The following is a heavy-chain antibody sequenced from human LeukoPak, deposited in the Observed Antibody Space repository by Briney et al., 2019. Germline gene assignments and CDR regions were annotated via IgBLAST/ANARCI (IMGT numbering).Heavy chain of an antibody. CDR3: ATGRGYSYGYFTEAFFDY. CDR1: GFTFSDYY. D-gene: IGHD5-18*01. J-gene: IGHJ4*02. CDR2: ISSSGSTI. V-gene: IGHV3-11*01. Sequence: GGSLRLSCAASGFTFSDYYMSWIRQAPGKGLEWVSYISSSGSTIYYADSVKGRFTISRDNAKNSLYLQMNSLRAEDTAVYYCATGRGYSYGYFTEAFFDYWGQGTLVTVSS.